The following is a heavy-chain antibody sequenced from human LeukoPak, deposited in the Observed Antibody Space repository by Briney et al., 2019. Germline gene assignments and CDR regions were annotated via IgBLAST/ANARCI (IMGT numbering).Heavy chain of an antibody. V-gene: IGHV1-69*01. CDR1: GGTFSNYA. Sequence: GSSVKVSCKASGGTFSNYAISWVRQAPGQGLEWMGGIVPIFGTANYAQKFQGRVTITADESTSTAYMELSSLRSEDTAIYYCARGYDFWSGLFDYWGQGTLVTVSS. CDR2: IVPIFGTA. D-gene: IGHD3-3*01. CDR3: ARGYDFWSGLFDY. J-gene: IGHJ4*02.